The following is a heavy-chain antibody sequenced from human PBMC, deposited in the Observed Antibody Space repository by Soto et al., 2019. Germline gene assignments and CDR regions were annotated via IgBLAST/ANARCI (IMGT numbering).Heavy chain of an antibody. V-gene: IGHV3-7*01. CDR1: GFSFSRNW. CDR3: AREYSGTYFDY. CDR2: VKQDGSEK. D-gene: IGHD1-26*01. J-gene: IGHJ4*02. Sequence: GALRVSCADSGFSFSRNWMSWVRQAPGKGLEWVANVKQDGSEKYYVDSVKGRFTICRDNAKNSLYLHMNSLRAEDTAVYYCAREYSGTYFDYWGQGTLVTVSS.